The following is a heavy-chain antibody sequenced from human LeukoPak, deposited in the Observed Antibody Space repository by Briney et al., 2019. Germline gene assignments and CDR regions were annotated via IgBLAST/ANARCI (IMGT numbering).Heavy chain of an antibody. CDR2: IKGDGSET. J-gene: IGHJ4*02. V-gene: IGHV3-7*04. CDR1: GFIFNNRW. Sequence: PGGSLRLSCAASGFIFNNRWMTWVRQAPGKGLEWVANIKGDGSETNYVDSVKGRFTISRDNAKNSMFLQMNSLRAEDTALCYCARGSPLDNWGQGTPVTVSS. CDR3: ARGSPLDN.